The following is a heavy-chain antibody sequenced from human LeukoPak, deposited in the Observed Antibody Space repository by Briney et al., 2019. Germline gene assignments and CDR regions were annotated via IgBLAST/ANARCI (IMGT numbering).Heavy chain of an antibody. V-gene: IGHV4-59*01. CDR1: GGSITSYY. D-gene: IGHD1-26*01. CDR3: AKWTEGGAFDS. CDR2: IFYTGST. J-gene: IGHJ3*01. Sequence: LETLSLTCTVSGGSITSYYWSWLRQPPGKGLEYIGYIFYTGSTNYNPSLKSRVTISVDTSKNQFSLKLSSVTAADTAVYYCAKWTEGGAFDSWGQGTMLIVSS.